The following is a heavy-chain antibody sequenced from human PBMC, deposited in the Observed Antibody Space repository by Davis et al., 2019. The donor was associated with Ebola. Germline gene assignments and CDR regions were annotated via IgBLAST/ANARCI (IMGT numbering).Heavy chain of an antibody. J-gene: IGHJ5*02. D-gene: IGHD3-10*01. CDR2: IKSNAHGGIT. CDR3: TTAALNRGANWFDP. V-gene: IGHV3-15*01. Sequence: GESLKISCAASGFTFSNIWMNWVRQAPGKGLEWVGRIKSNAHGGITEYAAPVKDRFTISRDDSKNTVYLQMNGLKTEDTAVYHCTTAALNRGANWFDPWGQGTLVTVSS. CDR1: GFTFSNIW.